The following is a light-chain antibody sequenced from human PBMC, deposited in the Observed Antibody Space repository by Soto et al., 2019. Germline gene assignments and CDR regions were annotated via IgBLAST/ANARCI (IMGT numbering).Light chain of an antibody. J-gene: IGKJ2*01. V-gene: IGKV1-5*03. Sequence: DIQMTQSPSTLSASVGDRVTITCRASQSISSWLAWYQQKPGKAPKLLIYKASSLESGVPSRFSGSGSGTEFTLTISSLQPDDFATYHCQQYNSYPYTVGQGTKLEIK. CDR3: QQYNSYPYT. CDR1: QSISSW. CDR2: KAS.